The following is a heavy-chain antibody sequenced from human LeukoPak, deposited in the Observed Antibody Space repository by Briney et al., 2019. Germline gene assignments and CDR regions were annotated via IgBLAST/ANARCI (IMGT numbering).Heavy chain of an antibody. D-gene: IGHD3-10*01. CDR1: GGSFSGYY. Sequence: PSETPSLTCAVYGGSFSGYYWSWIRQPPGKGLEWIGEINHSGSTNYNPSLKSRVTISVDTSKNQFSLKLSSVTAADTAVYYCARALVRGVIRGYFDYWGQGTLVTVSS. J-gene: IGHJ4*02. CDR3: ARALVRGVIRGYFDY. CDR2: INHSGST. V-gene: IGHV4-34*01.